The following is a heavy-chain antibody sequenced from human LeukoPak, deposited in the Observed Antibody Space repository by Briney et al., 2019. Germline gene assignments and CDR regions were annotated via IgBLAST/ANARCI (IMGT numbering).Heavy chain of an antibody. CDR3: AKDISVGATPYYFDY. D-gene: IGHD1-26*01. CDR2: IIWNSDSI. J-gene: IGHJ4*02. V-gene: IGHV3-9*01. CDR1: GFTFDDYA. Sequence: PGGSLRLSCAASGFTFDDYAMHWVRQAPGKGLEWVSGIIWNSDSIGYADSVKGRFTISRDNAKNSLYLQTNSLRAEDTALYYCAKDISVGATPYYFDYWGQGTLVTVSS.